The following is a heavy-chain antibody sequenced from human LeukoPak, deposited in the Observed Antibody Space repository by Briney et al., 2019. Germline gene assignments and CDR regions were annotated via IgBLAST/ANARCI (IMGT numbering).Heavy chain of an antibody. J-gene: IGHJ5*02. Sequence: PGGSLRLSCAASGFTFSSYAMHWVRQAPGKGPEWGAVISYDGSNKYYADSLKGRFTISRDNSKHTLYLQMTSLRAEDTAVYYCARDGIAAAALNWFDHWGQGTLVTVSS. CDR2: ISYDGSNK. V-gene: IGHV3-30*04. CDR3: ARDGIAAAALNWFDH. CDR1: GFTFSSYA. D-gene: IGHD6-13*01.